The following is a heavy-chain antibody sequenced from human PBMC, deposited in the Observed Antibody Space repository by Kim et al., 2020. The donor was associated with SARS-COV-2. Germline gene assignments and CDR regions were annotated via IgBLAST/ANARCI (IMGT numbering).Heavy chain of an antibody. J-gene: IGHJ6*02. Sequence: GRTYSNPPLKSRVTISVDTSKNQFSLKLSSVTAADTAVYYGARRGSTTAWGQGTTVTVSS. D-gene: IGHD2-2*01. V-gene: IGHV4-39*01. CDR3: ARRGSTTA. CDR2: GRT.